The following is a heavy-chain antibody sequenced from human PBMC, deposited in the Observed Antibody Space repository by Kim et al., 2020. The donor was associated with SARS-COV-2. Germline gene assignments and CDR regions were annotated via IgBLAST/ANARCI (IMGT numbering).Heavy chain of an antibody. J-gene: IGHJ3*02. CDR3: ARGYYYDLGAFDI. Sequence: PSLKSRVTISVDTSKNQFSLKLSSVTAADTAVYYCARGYYYDLGAFDIWGQGTMVTVSS. V-gene: IGHV4-59*09. D-gene: IGHD3-22*01.